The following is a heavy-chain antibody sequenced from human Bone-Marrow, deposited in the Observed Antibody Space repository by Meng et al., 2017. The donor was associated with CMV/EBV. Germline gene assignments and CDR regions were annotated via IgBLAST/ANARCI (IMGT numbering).Heavy chain of an antibody. V-gene: IGHV3-30*02. CDR2: IRYDDSNK. CDR3: AKSLGPTSIRPRYGMDV. D-gene: IGHD6-13*01. J-gene: IGHJ6*02. Sequence: GESLKISCAASGFTFSSYGMHWVRQAPGKGLEWVAFIRYDDSNKYYVDSVKGRFTTSRDNSKNTLHLQMNSLRAEDTAVYYCAKSLGPTSIRPRYGMDVWGQGTTVTVSS. CDR1: GFTFSSYG.